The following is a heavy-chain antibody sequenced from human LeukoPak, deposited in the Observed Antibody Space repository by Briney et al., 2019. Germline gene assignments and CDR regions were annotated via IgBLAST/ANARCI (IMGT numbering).Heavy chain of an antibody. V-gene: IGHV3-7*01. J-gene: IGHJ6*03. CDR3: ARDARPPYYYYYYMDV. CDR2: IKEDGSEK. Sequence: GGSLRLSCTASGFTFHTYWMSWVHQAPGKGLEWVANIKEDGSEKYCVDSVKGRFTISRDNAKTSLYLQMNSLRAEDTAVYYCARDARPPYYYYYYMDVWGKGTTVTVSS. CDR1: GFTFHTYW.